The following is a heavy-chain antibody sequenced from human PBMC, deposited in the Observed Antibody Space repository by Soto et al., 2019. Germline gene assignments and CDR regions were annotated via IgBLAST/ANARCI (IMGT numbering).Heavy chain of an antibody. D-gene: IGHD6-19*01. CDR1: GFTFSNYW. CDR2: INSDETIT. J-gene: IGHJ4*02. V-gene: IGHV3-74*01. Sequence: EVQLVESGGGLVHPGGSRRLSCAASGFTFSNYWMHWVRQAPGEGLVWVSRINSDETITTYADSAKGRFTISRDNAKNTLYLQMNSLRAEDTAVYYCAASEGWYHYWGQGALVTVSS. CDR3: AASEGWYHY.